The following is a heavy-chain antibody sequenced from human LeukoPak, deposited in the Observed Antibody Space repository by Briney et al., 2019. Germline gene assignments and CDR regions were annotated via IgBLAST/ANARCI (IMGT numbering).Heavy chain of an antibody. D-gene: IGHD4-17*01. CDR3: ARDRRGSYGDYTLFDY. Sequence: GESLKISCAASGFTFSGYWMHWVRQTPGKGLVWVSRINSDGSDTSYADSVKGRFTISRDNAKNTLYLQMNGLRAEDTAVYYCARDRRGSYGDYTLFDYWGQGTLVTVSS. CDR1: GFTFSGYW. J-gene: IGHJ4*02. V-gene: IGHV3-74*01. CDR2: INSDGSDT.